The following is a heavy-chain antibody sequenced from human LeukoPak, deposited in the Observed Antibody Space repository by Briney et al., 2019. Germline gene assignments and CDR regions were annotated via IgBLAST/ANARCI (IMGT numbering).Heavy chain of an antibody. CDR1: GGSISSYY. CDR2: IYYSGST. Sequence: SETLSLTCTVSGGSISSYYWSWIRQPPGKGLEWIGYIYYSGSTNYNPSLKSRVTISVDTSKNQFSLKLSSVTAADTAVYYCARIGSRPRDNWFDPWGQGTLVTVSS. D-gene: IGHD2-21*01. V-gene: IGHV4-59*08. J-gene: IGHJ5*02. CDR3: ARIGSRPRDNWFDP.